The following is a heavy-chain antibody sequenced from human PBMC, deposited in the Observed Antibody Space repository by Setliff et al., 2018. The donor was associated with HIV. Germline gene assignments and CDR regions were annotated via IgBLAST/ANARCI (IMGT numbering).Heavy chain of an antibody. CDR3: ADEDGGFDY. D-gene: IGHD3-16*01. Sequence: SETLSLTCTVSGASVTNVLYYWSWLRQPAGKGLEWIVHIYTSGNSRYTNYNSSLESRVAISLDTSKNQFSLKLSSVTAADTTVYYCADEDGGFDYWGQGALVTVSS. CDR1: GASVTNVLYY. CDR2: IYTSGNSRYT. V-gene: IGHV4-61*10. J-gene: IGHJ4*02.